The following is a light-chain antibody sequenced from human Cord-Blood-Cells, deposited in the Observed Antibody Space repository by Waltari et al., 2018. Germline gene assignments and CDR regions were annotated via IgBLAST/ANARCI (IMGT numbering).Light chain of an antibody. CDR3: QQYYSTPLT. Sequence: DIVMTQSPDSLAVSLGERATINCKSSQSVLYSSNNKNYLSWYQQKPGQPPKLLIYWASTRESGVPDRFSGSGSGTGFTLTINRLQAEDVAVYYCQQYYSTPLTFGGGTKVEIK. V-gene: IGKV4-1*01. CDR2: WAS. J-gene: IGKJ4*01. CDR1: QSVLYSSNNKNY.